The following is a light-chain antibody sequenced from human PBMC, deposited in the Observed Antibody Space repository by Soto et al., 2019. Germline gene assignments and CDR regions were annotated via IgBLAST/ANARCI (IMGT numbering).Light chain of an antibody. CDR1: QSVSGR. CDR3: QQYNNWPPIT. V-gene: IGKV3-20*01. J-gene: IGKJ5*01. Sequence: EIVLTQSPGTLSLSPGERATLSCRASQSVSGRLAWYQQKPGQAPRLLIFGASSRATGIPDRFSGSGSGTDFTLTISRLEPEDFAVYYCQQYNNWPPITFGQGTRLEIK. CDR2: GAS.